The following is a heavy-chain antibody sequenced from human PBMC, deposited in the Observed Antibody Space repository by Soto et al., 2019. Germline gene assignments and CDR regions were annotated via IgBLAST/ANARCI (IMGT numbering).Heavy chain of an antibody. J-gene: IGHJ6*03. CDR3: ARGPYYYYYYYMDV. V-gene: IGHV4-59*01. CDR2: IYYSGST. CDR1: GGSISSYY. Sequence: ASETLSLTCTVSGGSISSYYWSWIRQPPGKGLEWIGYIYYSGSTNYNPSLKSRVTISVDTSKNQFSLKLSSVTAADTAVYYCARGPYYYYYYYMDVWGKGTTVTVSS.